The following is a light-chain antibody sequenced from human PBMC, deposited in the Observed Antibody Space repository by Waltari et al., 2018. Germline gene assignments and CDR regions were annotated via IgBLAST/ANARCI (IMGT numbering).Light chain of an antibody. Sequence: SYELTQPPSVSVSPGQTARITCPGSHLGPKYPCWYQQKPGPSPVLLIYQDNKRPSGIPERFSGSNSGNTATLTISGTQAMDEADYYCQAWDSNTVVFGGGTKLTVL. J-gene: IGLJ3*02. CDR2: QDN. CDR3: QAWDSNTVV. CDR1: HLGPKY. V-gene: IGLV3-1*01.